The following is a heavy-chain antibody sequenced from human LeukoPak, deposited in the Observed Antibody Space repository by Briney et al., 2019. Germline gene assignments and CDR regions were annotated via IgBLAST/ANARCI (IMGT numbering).Heavy chain of an antibody. CDR3: ARSPMVRTTNWFDP. CDR2: IIPILGIA. Sequence: ASVKVSCKASGGTFSSYAISWVRQAPGQGLEWMGRIIPILGIANYAQKFQGRVTITADKSTSTAYMELSSLRSEDTAVYYCARSPMVRTTNWFDPWGQGTLVTVSS. V-gene: IGHV1-69*04. D-gene: IGHD3-10*01. J-gene: IGHJ5*02. CDR1: GGTFSSYA.